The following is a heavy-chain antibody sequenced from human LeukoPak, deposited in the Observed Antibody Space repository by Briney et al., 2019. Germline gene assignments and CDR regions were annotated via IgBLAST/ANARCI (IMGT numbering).Heavy chain of an antibody. CDR2: MYNSGST. V-gene: IGHV4-59*01. J-gene: IGHJ4*02. CDR3: AGGIESYGDYGY. CDR1: GGSISGSY. D-gene: IGHD4-17*01. Sequence: SETLSLTCTVSGGSISGSYWSWIRQPPGKGLEWIAYMYNSGSTNYNPSLKSRVTISIDTSKNQFSLKLSSLTAADTAVYYCAGGIESYGDYGYWGQGILVTVSS.